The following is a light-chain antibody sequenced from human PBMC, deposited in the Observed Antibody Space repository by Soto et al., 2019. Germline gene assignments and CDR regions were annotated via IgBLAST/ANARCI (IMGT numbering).Light chain of an antibody. V-gene: IGLV2-14*01. J-gene: IGLJ1*01. CDR1: DNDVGRYSY. CDR3: ASYTTDTTRL. CDR2: EVR. Sequence: QSALTQPAAVSGTPGQSITITCTGSDNDVGRYSYVSWYQQYPGKTPKLIIYEVRLRPSGISDRFSGSKSGITASLTISGLQPEDEADYYCASYTTDTTRLFGSGTKLTVL.